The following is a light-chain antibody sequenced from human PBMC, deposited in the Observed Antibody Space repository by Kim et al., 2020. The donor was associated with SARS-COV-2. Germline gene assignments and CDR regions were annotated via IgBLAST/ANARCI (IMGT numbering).Light chain of an antibody. V-gene: IGKV1-5*03. CDR3: KQYETYWT. J-gene: IGKJ1*01. CDR2: QAS. Sequence: DIQMTQSPSTLSAFVGNRVTITCRASKSVDSWLAWYQQMPGKTPKLLIYQASKLASGVPSRFSGSGSGTTFTLTISNLQPEDSATYYCKQYETYWTFGPGTKVEIK. CDR1: KSVDSW.